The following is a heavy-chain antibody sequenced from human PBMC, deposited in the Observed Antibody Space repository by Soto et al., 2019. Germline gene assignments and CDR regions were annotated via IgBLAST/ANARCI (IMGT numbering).Heavy chain of an antibody. D-gene: IGHD1-26*01. CDR2: IIPVLGIA. Sequence: QVQLVQSGAEVKKPGSWVKISCKASGSTFSSYTINWVRQAPGQGLEWMGRIIPVLGIANYAQKFQGRVTITADKSTSTAYMELSSLRSEDTAVYYCARDEELEGIFDYWGQGTLVTVSS. V-gene: IGHV1-69*08. CDR1: GSTFSSYT. CDR3: ARDEELEGIFDY. J-gene: IGHJ4*02.